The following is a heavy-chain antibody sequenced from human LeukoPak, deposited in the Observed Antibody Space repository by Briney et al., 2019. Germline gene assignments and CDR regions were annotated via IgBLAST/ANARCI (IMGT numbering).Heavy chain of an antibody. J-gene: IGHJ4*02. CDR2: IRYDGSDK. CDR3: AKEKRYCSGGSCYYSRDY. CDR1: GFTFSRHG. V-gene: IGHV3-30*02. D-gene: IGHD2-15*01. Sequence: GGSLRLSCAASGFTFSRHGMYWVRQAPGKGLEWVAFIRYDGSDKYYAESVKGRFTISRDNSKNTLYLQMNSLRAEDTAVYYCAKEKRYCSGGSCYYSRDYWGQGTLVTVSS.